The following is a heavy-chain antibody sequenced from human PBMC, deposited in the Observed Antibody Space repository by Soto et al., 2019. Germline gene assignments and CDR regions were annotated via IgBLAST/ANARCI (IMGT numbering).Heavy chain of an antibody. J-gene: IGHJ4*02. D-gene: IGHD3-3*01. CDR2: IRSKANSYAT. CDR1: GFTFSVSA. Sequence: GGSLRLSCAASGFTFSVSAMHWFRQASGKGLEWVGRIRSKANSYATAYAASVKGRFTISRDDSKNTAYLQMNSLKTEDTAVYYCTSHTLDDFWSGYQHWGQGTLVTVSS. V-gene: IGHV3-73*01. CDR3: TSHTLDDFWSGYQH.